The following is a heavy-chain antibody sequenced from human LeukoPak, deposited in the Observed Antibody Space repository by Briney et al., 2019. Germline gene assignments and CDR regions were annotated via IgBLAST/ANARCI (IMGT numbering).Heavy chain of an antibody. D-gene: IGHD3-22*01. CDR1: GYTFTGYY. V-gene: IGHV1-2*02. CDR2: INPNSGGT. Sequence: ASVKVSCKSSGYTFTGYYMHWVRQAPGQGLEWMGWINPNSGGTNYAQKFQGRVPMTRDTSISTAYMELSRLRSDDTAVYYCARAKVVVVHPNWFDPWGKGTLVTVSS. CDR3: ARAKVVVVHPNWFDP. J-gene: IGHJ5*02.